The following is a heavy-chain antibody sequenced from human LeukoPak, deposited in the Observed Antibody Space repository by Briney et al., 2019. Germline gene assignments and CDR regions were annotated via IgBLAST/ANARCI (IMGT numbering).Heavy chain of an antibody. CDR1: GFTFSDYY. CDR3: AKDTSYSGYDP. D-gene: IGHD5-12*01. Sequence: GGSLRLSCAASGFTFSDYYMSWIRQAPGKGLQWVSYISGSGSTIYYADSVKGRFTISRDNAKNSLYLQMNSLRAEDTAVYYCAKDTSYSGYDPWGQGTLVTVSS. CDR2: ISGSGSTI. J-gene: IGHJ5*02. V-gene: IGHV3-11*04.